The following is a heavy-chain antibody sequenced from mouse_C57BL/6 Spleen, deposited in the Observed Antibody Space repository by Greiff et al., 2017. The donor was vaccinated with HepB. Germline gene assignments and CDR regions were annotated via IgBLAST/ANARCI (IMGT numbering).Heavy chain of an antibody. CDR3: ARERWDFDY. J-gene: IGHJ2*01. Sequence: EVQLQQSGPELVKPGASVKISCKASGYTFTDYYMNWVKQSHGKSLEWIGDINPNNGGTSYNQKFKGKATLTVDKSSSTAYMELRSLTSEDSAVYYCARERWDFDYWGQGTTLTVSS. CDR2: INPNNGGT. CDR1: GYTFTDYY. D-gene: IGHD1-1*02. V-gene: IGHV1-26*01.